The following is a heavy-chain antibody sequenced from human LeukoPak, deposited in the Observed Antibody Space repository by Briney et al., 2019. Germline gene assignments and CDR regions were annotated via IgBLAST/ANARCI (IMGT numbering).Heavy chain of an antibody. V-gene: IGHV1-69*04. D-gene: IGHD4-23*01. CDR3: ASRAYGGVRGNSTYYYGMDV. CDR2: IIPIFGIG. CDR1: GCTFSSYA. J-gene: IGHJ6*04. Sequence: GASVTVSFKASGCTFSSYAINWVRQPPGRGREWMGRIIPIFGIGSYAQKFQGRVTITADKSTSTAYMELSSLRSEDRAVYYCASRAYGGVRGNSTYYYGMDVWGKGTTVTVSS.